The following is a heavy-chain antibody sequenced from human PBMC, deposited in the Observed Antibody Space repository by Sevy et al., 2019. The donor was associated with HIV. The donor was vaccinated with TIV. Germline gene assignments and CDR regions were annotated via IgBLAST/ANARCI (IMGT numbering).Heavy chain of an antibody. CDR1: GFTFSSYW. J-gene: IGHJ6*02. CDR3: ARDCNSATCLWGLDV. D-gene: IGHD1-26*01. CDR2: INSDGSST. V-gene: IGHV3-74*01. Sequence: GGSLRLSCAASGFTFSSYWMHWVRQAPGKGLVWVSRINSDGSSTSYADSVKGRFTISRDNAKNTLYLQMNSLRGEDTALYYCARDCNSATCLWGLDVWGQGTTVTVSS.